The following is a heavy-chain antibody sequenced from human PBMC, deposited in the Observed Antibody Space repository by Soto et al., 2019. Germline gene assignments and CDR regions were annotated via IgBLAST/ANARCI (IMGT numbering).Heavy chain of an antibody. CDR3: ARDVPLSQYYDFWCGYYPAGGYYYYMDV. J-gene: IGHJ6*03. Sequence: GALXLSGEASGLTFSSYWMCWVRQAQGKGLEWVANIKQEGSEKYYVDSVKGRFTISRDNAKNSLYLQMNSLRAEDTAVYYCARDVPLSQYYDFWCGYYPAGGYYYYMDVWGKGTTVTLSS. D-gene: IGHD3-3*01. V-gene: IGHV3-7*01. CDR1: GLTFSSYW. CDR2: IKQEGSEK.